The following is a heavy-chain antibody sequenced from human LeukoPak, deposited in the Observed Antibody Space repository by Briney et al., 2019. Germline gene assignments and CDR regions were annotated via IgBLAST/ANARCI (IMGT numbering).Heavy chain of an antibody. D-gene: IGHD4-17*01. Sequence: GGSLRLSCAVSGFTFSSYAMNWVRQAPGKGLEWVSAISGSGGSTYYADSVKGRFTISRDKSKNTLYLQTNSLRAEDTAVYSCARETYGDYGLDYWGQGTLVTVSS. CDR3: ARETYGDYGLDY. CDR1: GFTFSSYA. J-gene: IGHJ4*02. CDR2: ISGSGGST. V-gene: IGHV3-23*01.